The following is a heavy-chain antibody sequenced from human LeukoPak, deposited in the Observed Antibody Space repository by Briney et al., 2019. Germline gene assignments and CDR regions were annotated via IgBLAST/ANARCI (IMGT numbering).Heavy chain of an antibody. CDR3: ARENAAAGPKNDY. CDR2: ISSSSSYI. Sequence: GGSLRLSCAASGFTFSSYSMNWVRQAPGKGLEWVSSISSSSSYIYYADSVKGRFTISRDNAKNSLNLQMNSLRAEDTAVYYCARENAAAGPKNDYWGQGTLVTVSS. V-gene: IGHV3-21*01. CDR1: GFTFSSYS. J-gene: IGHJ4*02. D-gene: IGHD6-13*01.